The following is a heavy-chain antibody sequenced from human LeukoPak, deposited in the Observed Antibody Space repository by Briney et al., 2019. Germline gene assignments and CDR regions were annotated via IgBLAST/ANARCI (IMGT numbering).Heavy chain of an antibody. CDR1: GFTFRSYW. Sequence: GGSLRLSCAASGFTFRSYWMSWVRQAPGKGLEWVANIKPDGSDKYYVDSVKGRFTISRDNAKNSLYLQMNSLRAEDTAIYYCARGRVSLDYWGRGNLVTVSS. J-gene: IGHJ4*02. CDR3: ARGRVSLDY. V-gene: IGHV3-7*01. CDR2: IKPDGSDK.